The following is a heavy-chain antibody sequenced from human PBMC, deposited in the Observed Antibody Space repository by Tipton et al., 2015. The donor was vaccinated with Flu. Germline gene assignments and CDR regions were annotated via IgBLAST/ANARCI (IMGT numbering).Heavy chain of an antibody. V-gene: IGHV4-4*07. J-gene: IGHJ6*02. Sequence: TLSLTCTVSGGSISSYYRSWIRQPAGKGLEWIGRFYTSGSTNYNASLKSRVTMSVDTSKNQFSLKLSSVTAADTAVYYCARVGDLWSGTNYGLDVWGQGTTVTVSS. CDR2: FYTSGST. CDR3: ARVGDLWSGTNYGLDV. D-gene: IGHD3-3*01. CDR1: GGSISSYY.